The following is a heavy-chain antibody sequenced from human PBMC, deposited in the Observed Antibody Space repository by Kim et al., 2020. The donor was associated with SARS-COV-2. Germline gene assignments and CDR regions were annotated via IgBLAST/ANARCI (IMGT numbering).Heavy chain of an antibody. J-gene: IGHJ6*02. D-gene: IGHD3-16*01. V-gene: IGHV3-72*01. CDR3: ARGRGGGAAMDV. Sequence: EYAASVKCRFTISRDDSKNSLYLQMNSLRAEDTAVYYCARGRGGGAAMDVWGQGTTVTVSS.